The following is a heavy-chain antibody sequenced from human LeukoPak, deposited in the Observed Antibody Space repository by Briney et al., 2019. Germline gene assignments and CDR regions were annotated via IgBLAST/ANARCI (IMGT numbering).Heavy chain of an antibody. D-gene: IGHD2-2*01. V-gene: IGHV3-30*02. Sequence: GGSLRLSCAASGFTFSSYGMHWVRQAPGKGLEWVAFTRYDGSNKYYADSVKGRFTISRDNSKNTLYLQMNSLRAEDTAVYYCAKGGDCSSTSCYYYYYYYMDVWGKGTTVTVSS. CDR3: AKGGDCSSTSCYYYYYYYMDV. CDR2: TRYDGSNK. J-gene: IGHJ6*03. CDR1: GFTFSSYG.